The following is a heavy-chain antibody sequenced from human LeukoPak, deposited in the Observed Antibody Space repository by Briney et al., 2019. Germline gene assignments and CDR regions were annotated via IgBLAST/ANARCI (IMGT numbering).Heavy chain of an antibody. Sequence: GGPLRLSCVASGFTVSSNYMSWVRQAPGKGLEWVSVIYSGGSTYYADSMKDRFCISRDNSKNTLYLQMDSLRAEDTAVYYCARDEGRNVYSSSSWFDPWGQGTLVTVSP. CDR1: GFTVSSNY. CDR2: IYSGGST. V-gene: IGHV3-66*01. D-gene: IGHD6-6*01. J-gene: IGHJ5*02. CDR3: ARDEGRNVYSSSSWFDP.